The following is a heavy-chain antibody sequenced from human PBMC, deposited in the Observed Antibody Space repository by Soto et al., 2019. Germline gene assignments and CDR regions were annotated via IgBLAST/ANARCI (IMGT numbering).Heavy chain of an antibody. Sequence: GASVKVSCKASGYTFTGYYMHWVRQAPGQGLEWMGWINPNSGGTNYAQKFQGWVTMTRDTSISTAYMELSRLRSDDTAVYYCARDNQWELQSAFDIWGQGTMVTVSS. CDR3: ARDNQWELQSAFDI. V-gene: IGHV1-2*04. CDR2: INPNSGGT. D-gene: IGHD1-26*01. CDR1: GYTFTGYY. J-gene: IGHJ3*02.